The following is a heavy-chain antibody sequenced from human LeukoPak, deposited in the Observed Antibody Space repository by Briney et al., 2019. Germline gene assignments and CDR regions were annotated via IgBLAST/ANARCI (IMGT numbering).Heavy chain of an antibody. D-gene: IGHD5-18*01. CDR1: GYSVSSGYY. Sequence: PSETLSLTCAVSGYSVSSGYYWGWIRQPPGKGLEWIGSIYHSGSTYYNPSLKSRVTISVDTSKNQFSLKLSSVTAADTAVYYCASLPGYSYGTGIDYWGQGTLVTVSS. V-gene: IGHV4-38-2*01. J-gene: IGHJ4*02. CDR2: IYHSGST. CDR3: ASLPGYSYGTGIDY.